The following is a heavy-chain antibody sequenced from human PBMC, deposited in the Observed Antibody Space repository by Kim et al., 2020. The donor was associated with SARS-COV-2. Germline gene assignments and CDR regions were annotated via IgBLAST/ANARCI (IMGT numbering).Heavy chain of an antibody. Sequence: SETLSVTCSVSGGSMSNYYWTWIRQSPGKGLEYIGYIFSSGNTDYNPSLRSRVTISVDTARKEFSLEVRTVTAADTAVYYCARLAPLAAVGRDYY. CDR3: ARLAPLAAVGRDYY. CDR2: IFSSGNT. J-gene: IGHJ6*01. CDR1: GGSMSNYY. D-gene: IGHD6-13*01. V-gene: IGHV4-59*08.